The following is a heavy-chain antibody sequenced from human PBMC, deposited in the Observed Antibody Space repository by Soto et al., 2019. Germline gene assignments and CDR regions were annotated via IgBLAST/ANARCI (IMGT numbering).Heavy chain of an antibody. CDR3: TKGYYGSGSSYFDY. D-gene: IGHD3-10*01. V-gene: IGHV3-9*01. CDR1: GFTVAESA. Sequence: EVQWVESGGGLVQPGGSLRLSCAASGFTVAESAMHWVRQAPGKGLEWVSGISWNSRSIDYADSVKGRFTISSDNAKNSLFLQMNSLRPEDTALYYCTKGYYGSGSSYFDYWSRGALVTVSS. CDR2: ISWNSRSI. J-gene: IGHJ4*02.